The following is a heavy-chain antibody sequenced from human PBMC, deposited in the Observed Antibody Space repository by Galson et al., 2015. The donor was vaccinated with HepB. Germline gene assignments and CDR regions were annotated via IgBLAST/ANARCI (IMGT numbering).Heavy chain of an antibody. J-gene: IGHJ6*04. D-gene: IGHD7-27*01. Sequence: SLRLSCAASGFTFNRFAMAWVRQAPGKGLEWVTGIYGGGGNGFYADSVKGRFTTSRDNPQNTLFLQMNNLKAEDTAIYYCVKFHGDPSYNYGMDAWGKGTTVTVSS. V-gene: IGHV3-23*01. CDR2: IYGGGGNG. CDR3: VKFHGDPSYNYGMDA. CDR1: GFTFNRFA.